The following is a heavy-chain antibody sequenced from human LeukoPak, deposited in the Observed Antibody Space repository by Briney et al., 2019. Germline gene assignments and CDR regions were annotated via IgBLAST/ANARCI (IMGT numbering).Heavy chain of an antibody. Sequence: ASVKVSCKASGYTFTSYYMHWVRQAPGQGLEWMGIINPSGGSTSYAQKFQGRVTMTRDTSTSTVYMELSSLRSEDTAVYYCAGTTKSITIFGVEPYNWFDPWGQGTLVTVSS. CDR1: GYTFTSYY. CDR2: INPSGGST. D-gene: IGHD3-3*01. CDR3: AGTTKSITIFGVEPYNWFDP. V-gene: IGHV1-46*01. J-gene: IGHJ5*02.